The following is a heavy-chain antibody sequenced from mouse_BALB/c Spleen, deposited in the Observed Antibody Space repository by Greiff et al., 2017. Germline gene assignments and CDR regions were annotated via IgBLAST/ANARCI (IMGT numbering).Heavy chain of an antibody. CDR2: IDPYNGGT. CDR1: GYAFTSYN. D-gene: IGHD2-14*01. CDR3: AREGGYYRYDDGRYAMDY. V-gene: IGHV1S135*01. Sequence: VQLQQSGPELVKPGASVKVSCKASGYAFTSYNMYWVKQSHGKSLEWIGYIDPYNGGTSYNQKFKGKATLTVDKSSSTAYMHLNSLTSEDSAVYYCAREGGYYRYDDGRYAMDYWGQGTSVTVSS. J-gene: IGHJ4*01.